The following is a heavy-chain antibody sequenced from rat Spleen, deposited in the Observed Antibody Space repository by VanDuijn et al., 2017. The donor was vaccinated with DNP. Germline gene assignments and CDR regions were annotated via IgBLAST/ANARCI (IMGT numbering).Heavy chain of an antibody. CDR1: GFSLTDYN. CDR3: ARDGQWDYLDY. J-gene: IGHJ2*01. V-gene: IGHV2S12*01. Sequence: QVQLKESGPGMVQPSQTLSLTCTVSGFSLTDYNVHWVRQPPGKGLEWIAAIASGGNTFYNSVLKSRLSISRDTSKSQVFLRMNSLQTEETAIYYCARDGQWDYLDYWGQGVMVTVSS. CDR2: IASGGNT. D-gene: IGHD1-1*01.